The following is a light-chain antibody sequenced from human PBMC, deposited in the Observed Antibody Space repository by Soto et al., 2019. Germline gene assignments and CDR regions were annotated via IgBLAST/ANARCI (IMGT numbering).Light chain of an antibody. V-gene: IGKV1-9*01. CDR1: QGISSY. CDR2: GAS. CDR3: QQLSTHPLT. Sequence: IQLTQSPSSLSASIGDRVTISCRASQGISSYLAWYQQEPGKAPKLLIYGASTVRSGVPSRFSGSGSGTDFTLTITSLQPEDSATYFCQQLSTHPLTFGGGTKVDIK. J-gene: IGKJ4*01.